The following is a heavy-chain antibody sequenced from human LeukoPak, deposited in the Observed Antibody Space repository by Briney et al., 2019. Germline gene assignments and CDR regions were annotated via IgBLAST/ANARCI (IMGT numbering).Heavy chain of an antibody. V-gene: IGHV4-31*03. D-gene: IGHD5-24*01. CDR1: GGSISSGGYY. CDR3: AREPPEMATLDY. J-gene: IGHJ4*02. Sequence: SQTLSLTCTVSGGSISSGGYYWSWIRQHPGKGLEWIGYIYYSGSTYYNPSLKSRVTISVDTSKNRFSLKLSSVTAADTAVYYCAREPPEMATLDYWGQGTLVTVSS. CDR2: IYYSGST.